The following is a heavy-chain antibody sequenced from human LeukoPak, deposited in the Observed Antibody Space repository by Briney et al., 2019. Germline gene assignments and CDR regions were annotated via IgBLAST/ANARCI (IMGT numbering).Heavy chain of an antibody. CDR3: ARVNWQDTSGPGFDY. V-gene: IGHV3-7*01. Sequence: PGGSLRLSCVVSGFSFSNYSMSWVRQAPGKGLEWVANINGDGSGKSYVDSVKGRFTISGDNAESSVYLQVNSLRADGWAVYYCARVNWQDTSGPGFDYWGQGTLVTVSS. CDR1: GFSFSNYS. CDR2: INGDGSGK. D-gene: IGHD6-19*01. J-gene: IGHJ4*02.